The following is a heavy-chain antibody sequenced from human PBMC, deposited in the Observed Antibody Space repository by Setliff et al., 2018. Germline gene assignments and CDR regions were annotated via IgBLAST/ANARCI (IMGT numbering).Heavy chain of an antibody. V-gene: IGHV1-18*04. D-gene: IGHD2-2*01. CDR1: GYTFTSYY. Sequence: ASVKVSCKAGGYTFTSYYMYWVRQAPGQGLEWMGWISPHTGNIYSAQKFQGRVTLTTDTSTSTAYMELRSLGTDGTAIFYCARLVRFCIRTSCQRLSGGEFWGQGTLVTVSS. CDR3: ARLVRFCIRTSCQRLSGGEF. CDR2: ISPHTGNI. J-gene: IGHJ4*02.